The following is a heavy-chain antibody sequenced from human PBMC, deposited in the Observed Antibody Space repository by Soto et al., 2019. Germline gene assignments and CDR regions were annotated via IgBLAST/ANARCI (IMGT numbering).Heavy chain of an antibody. CDR3: ARGADDDVWSGFGGYGMDV. CDR1: GFTFSSYG. Sequence: QVQLVESGGGVVQPGRSLRLSCAASGFTFSSYGMHWVRQAPGKGLEWVAVIWYDGSNKYYADSVKGRFTISRDNSKNTLDLQMNSLRAEDTAVYYCARGADDDVWSGFGGYGMDVW. V-gene: IGHV3-33*01. CDR2: IWYDGSNK. D-gene: IGHD3-3*01. J-gene: IGHJ6*01.